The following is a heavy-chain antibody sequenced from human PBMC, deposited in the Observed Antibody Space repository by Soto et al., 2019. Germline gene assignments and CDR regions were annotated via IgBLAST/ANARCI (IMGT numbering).Heavy chain of an antibody. CDR1: GGSTSSGGYY. J-gene: IGHJ5*02. D-gene: IGHD3-3*01. Sequence: SETLSLTCTVSGGSTSSGGYYWSWIRQHPGKGLEWIGYIYYSGSTYYNPSLKSRVTISVDTSKNQFSLKLSSVTAADTAVYYCARAATIFGVVPSNWFDPWGQGTLVTVSS. CDR3: ARAATIFGVVPSNWFDP. V-gene: IGHV4-31*03. CDR2: IYYSGST.